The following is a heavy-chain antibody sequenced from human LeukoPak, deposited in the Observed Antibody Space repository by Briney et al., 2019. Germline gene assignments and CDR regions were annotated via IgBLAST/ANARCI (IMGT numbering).Heavy chain of an antibody. V-gene: IGHV4-59*08. CDR2: IYYSGST. CDR3: ASPYSSSWWAFDY. J-gene: IGHJ4*02. Sequence: PSETLSLTCTVSGGSISSYYWSWIRQPPGKGLEWIGYIYYSGSTNYNPSLKSRVTISVDTSKNQFSLKLSSVTAADTAVYYCASPYSSSWWAFDYWGQGTLVTVSS. D-gene: IGHD6-13*01. CDR1: GGSISSYY.